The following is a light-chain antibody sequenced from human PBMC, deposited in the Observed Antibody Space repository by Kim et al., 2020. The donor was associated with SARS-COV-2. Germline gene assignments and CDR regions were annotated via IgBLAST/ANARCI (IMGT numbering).Light chain of an antibody. CDR1: SSLVGHYNY. V-gene: IGLV2-14*03. Sequence: QSALTQPASVSGSPGQSITISCTGTSSLVGHYNYVSWYQQHPDKAPKLIIYDVSDRPSGVSTHFSGSKSGNTASLTISGLQAADEADYYCTSYTGADTVVFGGGTKVTVL. CDR2: DVS. CDR3: TSYTGADTVV. J-gene: IGLJ2*01.